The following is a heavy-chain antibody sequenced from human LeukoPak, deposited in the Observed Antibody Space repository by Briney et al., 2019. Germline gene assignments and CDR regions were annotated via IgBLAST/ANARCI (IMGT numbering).Heavy chain of an antibody. CDR1: GFTFSSYA. D-gene: IGHD4-17*01. CDR2: ISGSGGGT. CDR3: AKPAGGRNYGDYLHAFDI. V-gene: IGHV3-23*01. J-gene: IGHJ3*02. Sequence: PGGSLRLSCAASGFTFSSYAMSWVRQAPGKGLEWVSAISGSGGGTYYADSVKGRFTISRDNSKNTLYLQMNSLRAEDTAVYYCAKPAGGRNYGDYLHAFDIWGQGTMVTVSS.